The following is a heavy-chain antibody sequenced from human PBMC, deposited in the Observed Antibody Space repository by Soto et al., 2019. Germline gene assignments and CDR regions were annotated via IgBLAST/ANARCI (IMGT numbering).Heavy chain of an antibody. V-gene: IGHV3-53*04. CDR1: GFTFSNYV. CDR2: IYSGGST. D-gene: IGHD5-12*01. Sequence: GGSLRLSCDTSGFTFSNYVMTWVRQAPGRGLEWVSVIYSGGSTYYADSVKGRFTISRHNSKNTLYLQMNSLRAEDTAVYYCARDREPNSGYAAFDIWGNGTMLPVS. CDR3: ARDREPNSGYAAFDI. J-gene: IGHJ3*02.